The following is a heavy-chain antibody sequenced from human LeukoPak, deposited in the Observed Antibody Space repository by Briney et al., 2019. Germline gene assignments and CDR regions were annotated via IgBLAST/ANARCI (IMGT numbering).Heavy chain of an antibody. CDR3: ARKGSATYALDI. CDR1: GFTFSTYW. J-gene: IGHJ3*02. Sequence: GGSLRLSCAASGFTFSTYWMHWVRQVPGKGLVWVSRIKSDGSDIIYADSVKGRFTISRDNAKNTLYLQMNSLRAEDTAVYYCARKGSATYALDIWGQGTLVTVSS. V-gene: IGHV3-74*01. D-gene: IGHD2-15*01. CDR2: IKSDGSDI.